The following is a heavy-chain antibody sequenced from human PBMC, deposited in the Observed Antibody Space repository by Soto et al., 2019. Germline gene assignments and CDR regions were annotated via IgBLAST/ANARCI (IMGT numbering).Heavy chain of an antibody. V-gene: IGHV1-2*02. CDR2: INPNSGGT. Sequence: VASVKVSCKASGYTFTGYYMHWVRQAPGQGLEWMGWINPNSGGTNYAQKFQGRVTMTRDTSISTAYMELSRLRSDDTAVYYCAREILGYCSGGSCYDPLHNWFDPWGQGTLVTVSS. J-gene: IGHJ5*02. D-gene: IGHD2-15*01. CDR1: GYTFTGYY. CDR3: AREILGYCSGGSCYDPLHNWFDP.